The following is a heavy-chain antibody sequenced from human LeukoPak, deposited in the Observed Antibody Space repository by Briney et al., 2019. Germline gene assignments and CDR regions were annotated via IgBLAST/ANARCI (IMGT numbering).Heavy chain of an antibody. CDR3: ARIGPILTGYQHFDY. Sequence: SETLSLTCTVSGGSISSSSYYWGWIRQPPGKGLEWIGCIYYSGSTYYHPSLKSRVTISVDTSKNQFSLKLSSVTAADTAVYYCARIGPILTGYQHFDYWGQGTLVTVSS. CDR2: IYYSGST. CDR1: GGSISSSSYY. V-gene: IGHV4-39*07. D-gene: IGHD3-9*01. J-gene: IGHJ4*02.